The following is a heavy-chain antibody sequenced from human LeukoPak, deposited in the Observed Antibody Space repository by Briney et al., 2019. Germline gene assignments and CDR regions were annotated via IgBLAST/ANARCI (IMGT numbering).Heavy chain of an antibody. CDR3: ASFWSGPYYYYGMDV. CDR2: IYTSGST. D-gene: IGHD3-3*01. J-gene: IGHJ6*02. V-gene: IGHV4-4*07. Sequence: PSETLSLTCTVSGGSISSYYWSWIRQPAGKGLEWIGRIYTSGSTNYNPSLKSRVTMSVDTSKNQFSLKLSFVTAADTAVYYCASFWSGPYYYYGMDVWGQGTTVTVSS. CDR1: GGSISSYY.